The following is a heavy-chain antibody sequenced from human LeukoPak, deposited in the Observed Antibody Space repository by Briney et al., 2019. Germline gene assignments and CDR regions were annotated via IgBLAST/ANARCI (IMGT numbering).Heavy chain of an antibody. CDR1: GFTFSSYS. CDR2: IRYDGSNK. J-gene: IGHJ4*02. Sequence: QPGGSLRLSCAASGFTFSSYSMHWVRQAPDKGLEWVAFIRYDGSNKYYADSVKGRFTISRDNSKNTLYLQMNSLRAEDTAVYYCAKELQTYDFWSGSVDYWGQGTLVTVSS. V-gene: IGHV3-30*02. D-gene: IGHD3-3*01. CDR3: AKELQTYDFWSGSVDY.